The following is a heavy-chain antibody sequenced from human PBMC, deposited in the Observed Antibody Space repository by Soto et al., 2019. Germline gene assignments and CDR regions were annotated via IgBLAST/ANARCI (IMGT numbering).Heavy chain of an antibody. CDR3: AKDRGFGAGHGRDV. Sequence: EVQLLESGGDLVQPGGSLRLSCEASGFTFSNYAMSWVRQAPGKGLEWVTGISARGGTTYYVDSVKGRFTISRDNSKNTLYLQMNALRAEDRAVYYCAKDRGFGAGHGRDVWGQGTTVTVSS. J-gene: IGHJ6*02. CDR1: GFTFSNYA. CDR2: ISARGGTT. V-gene: IGHV3-23*01. D-gene: IGHD3-10*01.